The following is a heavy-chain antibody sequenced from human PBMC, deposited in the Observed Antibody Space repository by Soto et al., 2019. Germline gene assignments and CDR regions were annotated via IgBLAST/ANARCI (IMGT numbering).Heavy chain of an antibody. Sequence: LLQSGAEVKKPGSSVKVSCKASGGTPSNSAISWVRQAPGQGLEWMGWINAANGNTKYSQNFQGRVTISRDTSASTAYLELSSLRSEDTAVYYCARVSFETSGYADYWGQGTLVTVSS. D-gene: IGHD3-22*01. CDR1: GGTPSNSA. V-gene: IGHV1-3*01. CDR3: ARVSFETSGYADY. J-gene: IGHJ4*02. CDR2: INAANGNT.